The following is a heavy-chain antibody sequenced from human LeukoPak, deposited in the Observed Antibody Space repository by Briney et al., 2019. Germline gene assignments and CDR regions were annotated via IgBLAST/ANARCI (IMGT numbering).Heavy chain of an antibody. J-gene: IGHJ4*02. CDR2: IHTSGST. CDR3: ARDRYYYDSSGGRGLDY. D-gene: IGHD3-22*01. V-gene: IGHV4-4*07. CDR1: GVSIRSYY. Sequence: SETLSLTCTVSGVSIRSYYWSWIRQPAGKRLEWIGRIHTSGSTNYNPSLKSRVTMSVDTSKNQFSLKLSSVTAADTAVYYCARDRYYYDSSGGRGLDYWGQGTLVTVSS.